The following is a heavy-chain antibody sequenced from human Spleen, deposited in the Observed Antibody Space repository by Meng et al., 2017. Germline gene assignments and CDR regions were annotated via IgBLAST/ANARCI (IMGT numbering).Heavy chain of an antibody. Sequence: QAQLQQWGAGLLKPSETLSLTCVVSGGSFSDYYWSWTRQPPGKGLEWIGEINHRGNTNYNSFLESRVTISVDTSQNSLSLKLSSVTAADSAVYYCARGPTTVAHDFDYWGQGTLVTVSS. CDR1: GGSFSDYY. CDR3: ARGPTTVAHDFDY. V-gene: IGHV4-34*01. J-gene: IGHJ4*02. D-gene: IGHD4-11*01. CDR2: INHRGNT.